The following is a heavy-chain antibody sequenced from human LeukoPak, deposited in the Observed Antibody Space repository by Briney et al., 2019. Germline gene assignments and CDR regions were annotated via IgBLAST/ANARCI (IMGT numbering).Heavy chain of an antibody. CDR1: GYTLTELS. Sequence: GASVKVSCKVSGYTLTELSMHWVRQAPGKGLEWMGGFDPEDGETIYAQKFQGRVTMTEGTSTDTAYMELSSLRSEDTAVYYCATTYYYDSSGYWFQHWGQGTLVTVSP. J-gene: IGHJ1*01. CDR2: FDPEDGET. V-gene: IGHV1-24*01. CDR3: ATTYYYDSSGYWFQH. D-gene: IGHD3-22*01.